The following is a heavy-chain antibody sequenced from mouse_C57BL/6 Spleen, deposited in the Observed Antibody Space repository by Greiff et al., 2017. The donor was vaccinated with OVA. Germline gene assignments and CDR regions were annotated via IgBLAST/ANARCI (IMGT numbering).Heavy chain of an antibody. D-gene: IGHD2-3*01. CDR2: INPSNGGT. CDR1: GYTFTSYW. CDR3: ARSGDGYYPGFYAMDY. Sequence: QVQLQQPGTELVKPGASVKLSCKASGYTFTSYWMHWVKQRPGQGLEWIGNINPSNGGTNYNEKFKSKATLTVDKSSSTAYMQLSSLTSEDSAVYYCARSGDGYYPGFYAMDYWGQGTSVTVSS. J-gene: IGHJ4*01. V-gene: IGHV1-53*01.